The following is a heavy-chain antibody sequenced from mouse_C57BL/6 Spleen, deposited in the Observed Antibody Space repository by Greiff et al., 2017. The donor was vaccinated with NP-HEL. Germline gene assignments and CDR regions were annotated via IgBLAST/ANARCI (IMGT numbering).Heavy chain of an antibody. D-gene: IGHD2-5*01. CDR2: IRNKANGYTT. CDR1: GFTFTDYY. V-gene: IGHV7-3*01. J-gene: IGHJ3*01. Sequence: DVKLVESGGGLVQPGGSLSLSCAASGFTFTDYYMSWVRQPPGQALEWLGFIRNKANGYTTEYSASVKGRFTISRDNSQSILYLQMNALRAEDSATYYCARSYSNYAGFAYWGQGTLVTVSA. CDR3: ARSYSNYAGFAY.